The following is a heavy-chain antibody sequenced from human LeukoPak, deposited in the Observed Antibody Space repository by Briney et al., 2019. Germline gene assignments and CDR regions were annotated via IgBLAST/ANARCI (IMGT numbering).Heavy chain of an antibody. CDR3: ARNRYNWNEYVFDY. CDR2: IYYSGST. CDR1: GGSISSSSYY. Sequence: PSETLPLTCTVSGGSISSSSYYWGWIRQPPGKGLEWIGSIYYSGSTYYNPSLKSRVTISVDTSKNQFSLKLSSVTAADTAVYYCARNRYNWNEYVFDYWGQGTLVTVSS. D-gene: IGHD1-20*01. J-gene: IGHJ4*02. V-gene: IGHV4-39*01.